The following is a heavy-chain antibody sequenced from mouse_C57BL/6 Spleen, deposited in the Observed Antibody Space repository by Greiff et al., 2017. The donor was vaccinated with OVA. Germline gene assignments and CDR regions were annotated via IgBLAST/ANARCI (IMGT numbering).Heavy chain of an antibody. J-gene: IGHJ2*01. Sequence: QVQLQQPGAELVRPGSSVKLSCKASGYTFTSYWMDWVKQRPGQGLEWIGNIYPSDSETHYNQKFKDKATLTVDKSSSTAYMQLSSLTSEDSAVYYCARSWDYLDYWGQGTTLTVSS. CDR2: IYPSDSET. V-gene: IGHV1-61*01. CDR1: GYTFTSYW. D-gene: IGHD4-1*01. CDR3: ARSWDYLDY.